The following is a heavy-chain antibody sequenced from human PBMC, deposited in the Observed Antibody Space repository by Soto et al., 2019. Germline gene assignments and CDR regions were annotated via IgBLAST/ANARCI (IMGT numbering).Heavy chain of an antibody. J-gene: IGHJ6*03. CDR1: GGTFSSYT. Sequence: QVQLVQSGAEVKKPGSSVKVSCKASGGTFSSYTISWVRQAPGQGLEWMGWIIPILGIANYAQKFQGRVTITADKSTSTAYMELSSLRSEDTAVYYCARAPQYYDILTGAYYYYYMDVWGKGTTVTVSS. D-gene: IGHD3-9*01. CDR3: ARAPQYYDILTGAYYYYYMDV. CDR2: IIPILGIA. V-gene: IGHV1-69*02.